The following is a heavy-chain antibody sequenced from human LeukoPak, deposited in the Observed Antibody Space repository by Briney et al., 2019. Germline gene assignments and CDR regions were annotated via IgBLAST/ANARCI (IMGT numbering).Heavy chain of an antibody. CDR2: IRYDGSNK. Sequence: GGSLRLSCVASRFTFSNYGMHWVRQAPGKELHWLAFIRYDGSNKYYADSVKGRFTISRDNSENMLYLEMNSLRVEDTALYYCVRGEYSGFDESLVSDYWGQGTLVTVFS. CDR1: RFTFSNYG. J-gene: IGHJ4*02. D-gene: IGHD5-12*01. V-gene: IGHV3-30*02. CDR3: VRGEYSGFDESLVSDY.